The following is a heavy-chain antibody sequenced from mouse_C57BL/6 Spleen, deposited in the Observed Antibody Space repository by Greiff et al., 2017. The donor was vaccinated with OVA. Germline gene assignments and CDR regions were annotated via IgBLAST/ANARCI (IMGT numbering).Heavy chain of an antibody. CDR1: GYTFTSYW. J-gene: IGHJ3*01. Sequence: QVQLKQPGAELVKPGASVKLSCKASGYTFTSYWMHWVKQRPGRGLEWIGRIDPNSGGTKYNEKFKSKATLTVDKPSSTAYMQLSSLTSEDSAVYYCARSVANWAWFAYWGQGTLVTVSA. CDR3: ARSVANWAWFAY. D-gene: IGHD4-1*01. V-gene: IGHV1-72*01. CDR2: IDPNSGGT.